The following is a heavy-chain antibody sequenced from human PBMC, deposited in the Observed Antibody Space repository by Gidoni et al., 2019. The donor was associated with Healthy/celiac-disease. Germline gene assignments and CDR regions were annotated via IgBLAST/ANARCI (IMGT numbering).Heavy chain of an antibody. CDR3: ARDGCSGGSCQLPTLWGMDV. CDR1: GGTFSSYA. V-gene: IGHV1-69*01. D-gene: IGHD2-15*01. CDR2: IIPIFGTA. J-gene: IGHJ6*02. Sequence: QVQLVQSGAEVKKPGSSVKVSCKASGGTFSSYAISWVRQAPGQGLEWMGGIIPIFGTANYAQKFQGRVTITADESTSTAYMELSSLRSEDTAVYYCARDGCSGGSCQLPTLWGMDVWGQGTTVTVSS.